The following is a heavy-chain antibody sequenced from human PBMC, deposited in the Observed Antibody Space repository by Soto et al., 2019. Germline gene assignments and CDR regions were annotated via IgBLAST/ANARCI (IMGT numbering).Heavy chain of an antibody. CDR3: ATWRHYSGSYCFDY. Sequence: SVKVSCKASGVTLNTYTINWVRQAPGRRLEWVGQIVPMYDSVNYAENFQGRVTITADKSTKTSFMELTSLKSEDTALYFCATWRHYSGSYCFDYWGQGTLVTVSS. CDR2: IVPMYDSV. V-gene: IGHV1-69*06. CDR1: GVTLNTYT. D-gene: IGHD1-26*01. J-gene: IGHJ4*02.